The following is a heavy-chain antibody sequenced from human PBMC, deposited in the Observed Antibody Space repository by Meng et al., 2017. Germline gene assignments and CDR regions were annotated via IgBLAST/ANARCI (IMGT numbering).Heavy chain of an antibody. CDR1: GYTFTSYG. D-gene: IGHD3-10*01. J-gene: IGHJ4*02. CDR3: ARGLLWFGETTGVFDY. V-gene: IGHV1-18*01. Sequence: ASVKVSCKASGYTFTSYGISWVRQAPGQGLEWMGWISAYNGNTNYAQKLQGRVTMTTDTSTSTAYMELRSLRSDDTAVYYCARGLLWFGETTGVFDYWGQGTLVTVSS. CDR2: ISAYNGNT.